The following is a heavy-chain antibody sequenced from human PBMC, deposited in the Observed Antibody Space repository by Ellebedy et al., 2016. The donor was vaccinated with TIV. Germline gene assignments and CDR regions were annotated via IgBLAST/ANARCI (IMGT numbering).Heavy chain of an antibody. D-gene: IGHD3-9*01. J-gene: IGHJ4*02. CDR1: GFTFSAFA. CDR3: ARYLGLHWYPEPAAH. CDR2: ISASGGSS. Sequence: PGGSLRLSCAASGFTFSAFAMSWVRQAPGKGLEWVSGISASGGSSYQADSVKGRLTISRDNSKNTLFLQMNNLRAEDTAVYYCARYLGLHWYPEPAAHWGQGTLVAVSS. V-gene: IGHV3-23*01.